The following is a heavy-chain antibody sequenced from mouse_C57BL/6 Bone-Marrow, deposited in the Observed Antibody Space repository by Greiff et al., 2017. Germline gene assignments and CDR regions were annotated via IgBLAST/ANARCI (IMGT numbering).Heavy chain of an antibody. Sequence: VKLMESGAELVRPGTSVKMSCKASGYTFTNYWIGWAKQRPGHGLEWIGDIYPGGGYTNYNEKVKGKAPLTADKSSSTAYMQFSSLTSEDSAIYYCARRGNGSSNYAMDYWGQGTSVTVSS. J-gene: IGHJ4*01. CDR3: ARRGNGSSNYAMDY. CDR2: IYPGGGYT. D-gene: IGHD1-1*01. CDR1: GYTFTNYW. V-gene: IGHV1-63*01.